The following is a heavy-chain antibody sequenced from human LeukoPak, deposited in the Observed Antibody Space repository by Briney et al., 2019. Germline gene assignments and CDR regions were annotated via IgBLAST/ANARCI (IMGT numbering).Heavy chain of an antibody. CDR1: GGSISSYYW. Sequence: TLSLTCTVSGGSISSYYWSWIRQPPGKALEWLALIYWNDDRRYSPSLKSRLTITKDTSKNQVVLTMTNMDPVDTATYYCAHKTDWGGPRFDYWGQGTLVTVSS. V-gene: IGHV2-5*01. CDR3: AHKTDWGGPRFDY. CDR2: IYWNDDR. J-gene: IGHJ4*02. D-gene: IGHD3/OR15-3a*01.